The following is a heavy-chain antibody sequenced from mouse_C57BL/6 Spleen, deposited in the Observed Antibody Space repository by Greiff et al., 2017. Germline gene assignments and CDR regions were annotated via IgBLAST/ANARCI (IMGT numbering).Heavy chain of an antibody. D-gene: IGHD1-1*01. Sequence: EVQLQESGAELVRPGASVKLSCTASGFNIKDYYMHWVKQRPEQGLEWIGRIDPEDGDTEYAPKFQGKATMTADTSSNTAYLQLSSLTSEDTAVYYCTTAPSYYYGSSSWYFDVWGTGTTVTVSS. CDR3: TTAPSYYYGSSSWYFDV. V-gene: IGHV14-1*01. CDR2: IDPEDGDT. CDR1: GFNIKDYY. J-gene: IGHJ1*03.